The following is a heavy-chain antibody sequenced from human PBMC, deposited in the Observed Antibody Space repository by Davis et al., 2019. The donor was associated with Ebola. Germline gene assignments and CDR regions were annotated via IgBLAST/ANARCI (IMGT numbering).Heavy chain of an antibody. D-gene: IGHD3-3*01. J-gene: IGHJ6*04. Sequence: GGSLRLSCADSVITSSSYAMTWVRQAPGKGLEWVGSVKGRFTVSRDNSKKTMYLQMNSLRAEDTAVYYCARSGLSFGVVKYHYGMDVWGKGTTVTVSS. V-gene: IGHV3-23*01. CDR1: VITSSSYA. CDR3: ARSGLSFGVVKYHYGMDV.